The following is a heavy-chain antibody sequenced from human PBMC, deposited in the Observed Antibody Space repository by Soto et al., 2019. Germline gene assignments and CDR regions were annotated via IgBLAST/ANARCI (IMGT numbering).Heavy chain of an antibody. Sequence: ASVKVSCKASGGTFSSYSISWVRQAPGQGLEWMGGIIPNFGTANYAQKFQGRVTITADEATSTAYMELSSLRAEDTAAYYCARDVEITIFGVVTSPYWFDPWGQGTLVTVSS. CDR3: ARDVEITIFGVVTSPYWFDP. D-gene: IGHD3-3*01. J-gene: IGHJ5*02. V-gene: IGHV1-69*13. CDR2: IIPNFGTA. CDR1: GGTFSSYS.